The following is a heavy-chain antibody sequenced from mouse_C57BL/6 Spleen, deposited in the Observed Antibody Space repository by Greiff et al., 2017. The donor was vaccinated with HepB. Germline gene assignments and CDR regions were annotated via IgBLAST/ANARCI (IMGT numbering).Heavy chain of an antibody. D-gene: IGHD1-1*01. J-gene: IGHJ4*01. CDR3: ARRDYGSSYAMDY. V-gene: IGHV1-64*01. CDR1: GYTFTSYW. Sequence: VQLQQPGAELVKPGASVKLSCKASGYTFTSYWMHWVKQRPGQGLEWIGMIHPNSGSTNYNEKFKSKATLTVDKSSSTAYMHLSSLTSEDSAVYYCARRDYGSSYAMDYWGQGTSVTVSS. CDR2: IHPNSGST.